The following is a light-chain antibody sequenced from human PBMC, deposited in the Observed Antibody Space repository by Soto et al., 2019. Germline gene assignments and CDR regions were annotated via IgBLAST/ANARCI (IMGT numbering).Light chain of an antibody. CDR1: QSVSGD. CDR2: DAS. Sequence: EIVLTQSPATLSLSPGERATFSCRASQSVSGDLVWYQHKPGQAPRLLIYDASNRATGIPARFSGSGSGTDFTLTISSLEPEDFAVYYCQQRSNLPPLTFGGGTKVEIK. J-gene: IGKJ4*01. V-gene: IGKV3-11*01. CDR3: QQRSNLPPLT.